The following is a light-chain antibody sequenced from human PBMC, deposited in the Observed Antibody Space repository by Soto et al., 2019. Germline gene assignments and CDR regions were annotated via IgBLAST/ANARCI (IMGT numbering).Light chain of an antibody. V-gene: IGKV3-20*01. CDR3: QQYVSWT. J-gene: IGKJ1*01. Sequence: IVLTQSPATLSVSPGESATLSCRASQTISSNYLAWYQQKPGQAPSLLIYGTSSRATGIPDRFSGSGSGTDFTITISRLEPEDSAIYYCQQYVSWTFVQETKVEIK. CDR1: QTISSNY. CDR2: GTS.